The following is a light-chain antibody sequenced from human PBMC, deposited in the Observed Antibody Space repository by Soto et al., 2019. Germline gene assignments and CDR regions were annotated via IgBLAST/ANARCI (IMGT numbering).Light chain of an antibody. CDR1: SSDVGGYNY. J-gene: IGLJ2*01. V-gene: IGLV2-14*01. Sequence: QSVLTQPASVSGSPGQSITISCTGTSSDVGGYNYVSWYQQHPGKAPKLIIYEVSNRPSGVSNRFSGSKSVNTASLTISGLQAEDEADYYCSSYTSSSTRVFGGGTKLTVL. CDR2: EVS. CDR3: SSYTSSSTRV.